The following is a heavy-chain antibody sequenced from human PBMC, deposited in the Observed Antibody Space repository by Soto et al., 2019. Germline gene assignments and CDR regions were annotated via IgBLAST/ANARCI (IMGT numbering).Heavy chain of an antibody. CDR1: GGTFNKYA. D-gene: IGHD3-10*01. J-gene: IGHJ4*02. CDR3: ASQLGFGEITLDY. CDR2: IIPIFGTA. Sequence: QVQLVQSGAEVKKPGSSVKVSCKASGGTFNKYAISWVRQAPGQGLEWMGGIIPIFGTANYAQNFQGRVTITADESTSTAYMELRSLRSEDTAVYYCASQLGFGEITLDYWGQGTLVTVSS. V-gene: IGHV1-69*01.